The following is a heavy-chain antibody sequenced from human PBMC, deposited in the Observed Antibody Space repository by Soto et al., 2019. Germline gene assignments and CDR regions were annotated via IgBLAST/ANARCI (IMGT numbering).Heavy chain of an antibody. CDR1: GGTFSSYA. J-gene: IGHJ6*02. CDR3: ARERLRATYCTNGVCWGCPAADYYYYGMDV. Sequence: ASVKVSCKASGGTFSSYAISWVRQAPGQGLEWMGGIIPIFGTANYAQKFQGRVTITADESTSTAYMELSSLRSEDTAVYYCARERLRATYCTNGVCWGCPAADYYYYGMDVWGQGTTVTVSS. D-gene: IGHD2-8*01. V-gene: IGHV1-69*13. CDR2: IIPIFGTA.